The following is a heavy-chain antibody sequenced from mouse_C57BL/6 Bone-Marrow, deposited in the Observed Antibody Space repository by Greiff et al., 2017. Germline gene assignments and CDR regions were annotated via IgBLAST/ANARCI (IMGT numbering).Heavy chain of an antibody. CDR1: GYTFTSYW. V-gene: IGHV1-50*01. D-gene: IGHD4-1*01. CDR2: IDPSDSYT. J-gene: IGHJ2*01. Sequence: VQLQQSGAELVKPGASVKLSCKASGYTFTSYWMQWVKQRPGQGLEWIGEIDPSDSYTNYNQKFKGKATLTVDTSSSTAYMQLSSLTSEDSAVYDCAREDWDCYWGQGTTLTVSS. CDR3: AREDWDCY.